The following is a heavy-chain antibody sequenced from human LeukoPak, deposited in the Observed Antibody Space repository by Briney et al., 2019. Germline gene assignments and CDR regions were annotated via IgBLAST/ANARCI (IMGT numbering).Heavy chain of an antibody. J-gene: IGHJ1*01. Sequence: SETLSLTCTVSGGSISSGGYYWSWIRQPPGKGLEWIGYIYYSGSTYYNPSLKSRVTISVDRSKNQFSLKLSSVTAADTAVYYCARGRYCSSTSCVYFQHWGQGTLVTVSS. CDR2: IYYSGST. D-gene: IGHD2-2*01. CDR1: GGSISSGGYY. V-gene: IGHV4-30-2*01. CDR3: ARGRYCSSTSCVYFQH.